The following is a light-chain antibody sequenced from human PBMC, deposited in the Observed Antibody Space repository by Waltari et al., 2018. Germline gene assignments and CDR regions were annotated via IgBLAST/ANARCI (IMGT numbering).Light chain of an antibody. CDR1: ESLVHNDAYIY. CDR2: KVS. Sequence: VVLTQSPLFLPVTLGQPASISCRAPESLVHNDAYIYLNWFHQGPGQSPRRLFYKVSNRDFGVPARFSASGSATDFTLNISRVEADDVGVYFCMQPVRWPPGFGPGTRVDIK. J-gene: IGKJ3*01. V-gene: IGKV2-30*02. CDR3: MQPVRWPPG.